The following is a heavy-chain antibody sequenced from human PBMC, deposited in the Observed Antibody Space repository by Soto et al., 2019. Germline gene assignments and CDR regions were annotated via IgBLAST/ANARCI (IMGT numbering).Heavy chain of an antibody. CDR1: DASLTRARYF. D-gene: IGHD3-3*01. CDR2: IYYSGGT. V-gene: IGHV4-39*01. CDR3: AGRPRRSGYTWLDF. J-gene: IGHJ4*01. Sequence: PSENLSPTCTLSDASLTRARYFLGWVRQPPGKGLEWVWGIYYSGGTYNNPSPKSRVTQSVDTFKNQFSLNLRSVTAAHTAVFYCAGRPRRSGYTWLDFGGRGTLVNVSS.